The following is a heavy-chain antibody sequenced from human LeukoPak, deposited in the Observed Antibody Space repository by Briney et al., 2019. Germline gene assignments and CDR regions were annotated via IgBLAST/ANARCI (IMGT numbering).Heavy chain of an antibody. D-gene: IGHD3-22*01. CDR2: IYYSGST. Sequence: KASQTLSLTCTVSGASISSSSYYWGWIRQSPGKGLEWIGSIYYSGSTYFNPSLKSRVTTSVDTSKNHFSLKLTSVTAADTAVYYCARHPGYYDSSGYYVSAFDIWGQGTMVTVSS. CDR3: ARHPGYYDSSGYYVSAFDI. J-gene: IGHJ3*02. CDR1: GASISSSSYY. V-gene: IGHV4-39*01.